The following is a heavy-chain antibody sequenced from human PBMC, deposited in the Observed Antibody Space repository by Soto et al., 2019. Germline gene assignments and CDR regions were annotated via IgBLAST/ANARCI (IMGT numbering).Heavy chain of an antibody. J-gene: IGHJ3*02. Sequence: QVQLVQSGAEVKKPGSSVKVSCKASGGTFSSYAISWVRQAPGQGLEWMGGIIPIFGTANYAQKFQGRVTITADESTSTAYMELSSLRSEDTAVYYCARDNGDCISTSCYRSRTPAAFDIWGQGTMVTVSS. CDR2: IIPIFGTA. D-gene: IGHD2-2*01. CDR1: GGTFSSYA. CDR3: ARDNGDCISTSCYRSRTPAAFDI. V-gene: IGHV1-69*12.